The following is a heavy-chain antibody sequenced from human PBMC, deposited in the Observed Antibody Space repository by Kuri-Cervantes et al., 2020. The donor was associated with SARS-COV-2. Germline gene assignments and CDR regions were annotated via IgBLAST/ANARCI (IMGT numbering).Heavy chain of an antibody. V-gene: IGHV3-30*18. D-gene: IGHD1-26*01. CDR1: GFTFSSYG. CDR3: AKEMGATKYFQH. CDR2: ISYDGSNK. J-gene: IGHJ1*01. Sequence: GESLKISCAASGFTFSSYGMHWVRQAPGKGLEWVAVISYDGSNKYYTDSVKGRFTISRDNSMNTLYLQMNSLRAEDTAVYYCAKEMGATKYFQHWGQGTLVTVSS.